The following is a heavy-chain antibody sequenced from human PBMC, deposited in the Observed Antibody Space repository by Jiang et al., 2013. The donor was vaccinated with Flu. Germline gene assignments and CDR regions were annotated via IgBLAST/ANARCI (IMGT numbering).Heavy chain of an antibody. Sequence: GSGLVKPSETLSLTCTVSGGSISSYYWSWIRQPPGKGLEWIGYIYYSGSTNYNPSLKSRVTISVDTSKNQFSLKLSSVTAADTAVYYCARDPTYYDFWSGYEPQYYGMDVWGQGTTVTVSS. CDR3: ARDPTYYDFWSGYEPQYYGMDV. CDR2: IYYSGST. J-gene: IGHJ6*02. CDR1: GGSISSYY. D-gene: IGHD3-3*01. V-gene: IGHV4-59*01.